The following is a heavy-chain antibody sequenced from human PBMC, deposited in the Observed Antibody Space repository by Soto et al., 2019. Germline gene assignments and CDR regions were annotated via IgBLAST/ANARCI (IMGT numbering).Heavy chain of an antibody. CDR1: GGSISSSNYY. CDR2: SQYSGNS. Sequence: SETLSLTCTVSGGSISSSNYYWGWIRQPPGKGLEWIGSSQYSGNSYYSPSLQSRVTISADTSKNQFSLSLTSVTAADTAAYHCARGGISHWAYFYYMDVWDRGTSVTVSS. J-gene: IGHJ6*03. D-gene: IGHD2-21*01. V-gene: IGHV4-39*01. CDR3: ARGGISHWAYFYYMDV.